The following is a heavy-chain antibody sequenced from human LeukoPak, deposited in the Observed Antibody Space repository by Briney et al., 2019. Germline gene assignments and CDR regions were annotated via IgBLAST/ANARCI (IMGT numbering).Heavy chain of an antibody. V-gene: IGHV1-2*02. CDR1: GYTFTGYY. D-gene: IGHD3-22*01. J-gene: IGHJ3*01. CDR2: INPNSGGT. Sequence: ASVKVSCKASGYTFTGYYMHWVRQAPGQGLEWMGWINPNSGGTNYAQKFQGRVTMTRDTSISTAYMELSRLRSDDTAVYYCATYSYDSSGRDAFDVWGQGTMVTVSS. CDR3: ATYSYDSSGRDAFDV.